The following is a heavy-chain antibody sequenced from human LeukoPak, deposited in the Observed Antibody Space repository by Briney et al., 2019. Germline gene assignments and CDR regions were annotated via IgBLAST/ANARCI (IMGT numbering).Heavy chain of an antibody. CDR1: GYTFTGYY. CDR2: INPNSGGT. CDR3: AREITMIVEHFDY. J-gene: IGHJ4*02. Sequence: GASVKVSCKASGYTFTGYYMHWVRQAPGQGLEWMGWINPNSGGTNYAQKFQGRVTTTRDTSISTAYMELSRLRSDDTAVYYCAREITMIVEHFDYWGQGTLVTVSS. D-gene: IGHD3-22*01. V-gene: IGHV1-2*02.